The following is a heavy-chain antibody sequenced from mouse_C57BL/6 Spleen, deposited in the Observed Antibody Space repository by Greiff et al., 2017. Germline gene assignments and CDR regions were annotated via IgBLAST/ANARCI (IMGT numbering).Heavy chain of an antibody. CDR2: IYPGDGDT. CDR1: GYAFSSSW. J-gene: IGHJ2*01. Sequence: QVQLQQSGPGLVKPGASVKISCTASGYAFSSSWMNWVKQRPGKGLEWIGGIYPGDGDTNSNGKFTGKATLTAAKSSSTAYMHVSSVTSEDTADYFCAREGFLEAKALDYWGQGTTLTVSS. D-gene: IGHD3-2*02. V-gene: IGHV1-82*01. CDR3: AREGFLEAKALDY.